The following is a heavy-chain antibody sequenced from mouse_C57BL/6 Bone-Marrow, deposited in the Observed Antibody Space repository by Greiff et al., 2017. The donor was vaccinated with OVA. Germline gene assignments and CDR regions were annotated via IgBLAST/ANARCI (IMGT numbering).Heavy chain of an antibody. CDR1: GFTFSDYG. V-gene: IGHV5-15*01. Sequence: EVHLVESGGGLVPPGGSLKLSCAASGFTFSDYGMAWVRQAPRQGLEWVAFISTLAYSIYYAATVTGRFTITRENAKNTLYLEMSGLRSEDTAMYYCASQEYGNYEDYYAMDYWGQGTSVTVSS. CDR3: ASQEYGNYEDYYAMDY. J-gene: IGHJ4*01. CDR2: ISTLAYSI. D-gene: IGHD2-1*01.